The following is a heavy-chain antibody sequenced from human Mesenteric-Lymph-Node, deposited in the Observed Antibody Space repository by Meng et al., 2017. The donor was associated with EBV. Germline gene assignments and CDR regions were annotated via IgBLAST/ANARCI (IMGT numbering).Heavy chain of an antibody. CDR1: GDSFNDVNYY. Sequence: QGQRKERGPGLLKPSETLSLPCTVSGDSFNDVNYYGSWIRQPPGKGLEWIAYIYYSGSTNFNPSLKSRAAISVDTSKNQFSLRLSSVTAADTAVYYCARTGRCSGDSCYYNWFDPWGQGTLVTVSS. J-gene: IGHJ5*02. CDR3: ARTGRCSGDSCYYNWFDP. CDR2: IYYSGST. D-gene: IGHD2-15*01. V-gene: IGHV4-61*01.